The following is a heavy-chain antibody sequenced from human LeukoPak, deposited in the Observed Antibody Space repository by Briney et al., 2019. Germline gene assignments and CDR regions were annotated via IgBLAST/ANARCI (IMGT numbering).Heavy chain of an antibody. CDR1: GFTFSSYD. D-gene: IGHD6-13*01. CDR2: IGTAGDT. Sequence: GGSLRLSCAASGFTFSSYDMHWVRQATGKGLEWVSAIGTAGDTYYPGSVKGRFTISRENAKNSLYLQMNSLRAGDTAVYYCAREGSSWYKDAFDIWGQGTMVTVSS. J-gene: IGHJ3*02. CDR3: AREGSSWYKDAFDI. V-gene: IGHV3-13*01.